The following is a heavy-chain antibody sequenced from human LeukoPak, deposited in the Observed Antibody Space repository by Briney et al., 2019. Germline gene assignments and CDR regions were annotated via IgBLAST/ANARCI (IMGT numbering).Heavy chain of an antibody. CDR1: GFTFSSYG. CDR3: ARSGFGELSIGGY. Sequence: GGSLRLSCAASGFTFSSYGMHWVRQAPGKGLEWVAVIWYDGSNKYYADSVKGRFTISRDNSKNTLYLQMNSLRAEDTAVYYCARSGFGELSIGGYWGQGTLVTVSS. D-gene: IGHD3-10*01. J-gene: IGHJ4*02. CDR2: IWYDGSNK. V-gene: IGHV3-33*01.